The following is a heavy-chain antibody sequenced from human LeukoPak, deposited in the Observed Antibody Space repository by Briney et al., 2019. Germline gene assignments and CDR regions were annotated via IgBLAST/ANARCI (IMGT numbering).Heavy chain of an antibody. CDR1: GFTFSSYS. V-gene: IGHV3-21*01. D-gene: IGHD3-22*01. CDR2: ISSNSSYI. CDR3: ARGQRGWYFDY. Sequence: GGSLRLSCAASGFTFSSYSMNWVRQAPGKGLEWVSSISSNSSYIYYADSVKGRFTISRDNAKNSLYLQMNSLRAEDTAVYYCARGQRGWYFDYWGQGTLVTVSS. J-gene: IGHJ4*02.